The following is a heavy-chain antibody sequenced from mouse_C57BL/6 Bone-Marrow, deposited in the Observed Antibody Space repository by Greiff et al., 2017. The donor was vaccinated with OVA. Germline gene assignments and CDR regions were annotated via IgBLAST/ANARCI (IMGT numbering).Heavy chain of an antibody. J-gene: IGHJ4*01. V-gene: IGHV1-82*01. CDR1: GYAFSSSW. CDR3: ARGGMDY. Sequence: QVQLQQSGPELVKPGASVKISCKASGYAFSSSWMNWVKQRPGKGLEWIGRIYPGDGDTNYNGKFKGKATLTADNSSSTAYMQLSSLTSEDSAVYFCARGGMDYWGQGTSVTVSS. CDR2: IYPGDGDT.